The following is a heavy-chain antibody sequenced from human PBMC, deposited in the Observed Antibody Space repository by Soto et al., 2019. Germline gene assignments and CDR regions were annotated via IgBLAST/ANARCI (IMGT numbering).Heavy chain of an antibody. CDR3: ARTFIEYTRGWNSPDY. Sequence: EVQLVQAGAELKKPGESLKISCQVSGYSFTNYWIGWVRQMPGKGLWWMGIIYPGDSDTRYSPSFQGQVTISADRSISTAYLQWRSLKASDTAMYYCARTFIEYTRGWNSPDYWGQGTLVTVSS. CDR2: IYPGDSDT. J-gene: IGHJ4*02. CDR1: GYSFTNYW. V-gene: IGHV5-51*01. D-gene: IGHD6-19*01.